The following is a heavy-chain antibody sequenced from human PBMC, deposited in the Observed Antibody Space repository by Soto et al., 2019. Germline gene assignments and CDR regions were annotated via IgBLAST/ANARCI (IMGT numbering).Heavy chain of an antibody. CDR2: ISYDGSNK. D-gene: IGHD5-18*01. Sequence: QVQLVESGGGVVQPGRSLRLSCAASGFTFSSYAMHWVRQAPGKGLEWVAVISYDGSNKYYADSVKGRFTISRDNSKNTLYLQMNSLRAEDTAVYYCARDWGYNYGFDSDAFDLW. CDR1: GFTFSSYA. J-gene: IGHJ3*01. V-gene: IGHV3-30-3*01. CDR3: ARDWGYNYGFDSDAFDL.